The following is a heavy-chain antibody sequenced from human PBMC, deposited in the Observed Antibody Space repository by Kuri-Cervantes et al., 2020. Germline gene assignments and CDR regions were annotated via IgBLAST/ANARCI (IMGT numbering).Heavy chain of an antibody. Sequence: GGSLRLSCAASGFTFSSYSMNWVRQAPGKGLEWVSTIDASGTNMHYADSVKGRFSISRDNSKNTLYLQTNSLRAEDTAVYYCAKGMYYYDSSGYLGSGFDYWGQGTLVTVSS. V-gene: IGHV3-NL1*01. D-gene: IGHD3-22*01. CDR3: AKGMYYYDSSGYLGSGFDY. J-gene: IGHJ4*02. CDR2: IDASGTNM. CDR1: GFTFSSYS.